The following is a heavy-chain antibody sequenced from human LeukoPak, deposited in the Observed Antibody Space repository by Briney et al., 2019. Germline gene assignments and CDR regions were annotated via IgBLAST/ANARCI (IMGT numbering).Heavy chain of an antibody. Sequence: GGSLRLSCESSGFIFSTYWMAWVRQAPGEGLEWVANISPDGSATYYVDSVKGRFIITRDNAKQSLFLQMNNLRAEETAVYYCVRWGMEAGMSDWGQGTLVTVSS. V-gene: IGHV3-7*01. J-gene: IGHJ4*02. CDR2: ISPDGSAT. CDR1: GFIFSTYW. CDR3: VRWGMEAGMSD. D-gene: IGHD6-19*01.